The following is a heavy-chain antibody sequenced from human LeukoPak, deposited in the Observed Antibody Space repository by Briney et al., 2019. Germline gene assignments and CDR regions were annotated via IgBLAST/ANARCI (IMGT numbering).Heavy chain of an antibody. CDR1: GGSISSDDYY. V-gene: IGHV4-61*02. CDR3: ARHWAAGDFDY. J-gene: IGHJ4*02. Sequence: SQILSLTCTESGGSISSDDYYWNWIRQPAGRGLEWIGRIYTTGNTMYNPSLESRVSMSIDTSKNQFSLNLSSVTATDTAVYYCARHWAAGDFDYWGQGTLVTVSS. CDR2: IYTTGNT. D-gene: IGHD6-13*01.